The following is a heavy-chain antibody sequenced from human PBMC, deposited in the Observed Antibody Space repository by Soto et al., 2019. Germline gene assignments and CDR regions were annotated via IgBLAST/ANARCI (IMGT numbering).Heavy chain of an antibody. J-gene: IGHJ4*02. D-gene: IGHD2-15*01. CDR3: ERAGIRGYCSGGSCYSDY. CDR1: GGTFSSYA. CDR2: IIPIFGTA. Sequence: QVQLVQSGAEVKKPGSSVKVSCKASGGTFSSYAISWVRQAPGQGLEWMGGIIPIFGTANYAQKFQGRVTMTADESTSTADMELSSLRSEDTAVYYCERAGIRGYCSGGSCYSDYWGQGTLVAVSS. V-gene: IGHV1-69*12.